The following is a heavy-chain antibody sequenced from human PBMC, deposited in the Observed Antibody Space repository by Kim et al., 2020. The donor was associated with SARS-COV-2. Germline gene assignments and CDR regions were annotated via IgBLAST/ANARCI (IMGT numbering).Heavy chain of an antibody. Sequence: GGSLRLSCAASGFTFSSYGMHWVRQAPGKGLEWVAVIWYDGSNKYYADSVKGRFTISRDNSKNTLYLQMNSLRAEDTAVYYCAKDWGYGSGSYYNRFDYWRQGTLVTVSS. CDR3: AKDWGYGSGSYYNRFDY. CDR1: GFTFSSYG. CDR2: IWYDGSNK. J-gene: IGHJ4*02. V-gene: IGHV3-33*06. D-gene: IGHD3-10*01.